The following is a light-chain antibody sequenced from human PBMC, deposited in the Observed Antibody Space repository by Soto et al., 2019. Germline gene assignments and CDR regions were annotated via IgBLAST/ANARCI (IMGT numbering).Light chain of an antibody. CDR2: DVS. CDR1: SSDVGGYNY. V-gene: IGLV2-14*03. Sequence: QSVLTQPASVSGSPGQSITISCNGTSSDVGGYNYVSWYQHHPGKAPKLIIYDVSNRPSGVSIRFSGSKSDNTASLTISGLQPEDEADYHCSSYTISNTRQIVFGTGTKLTVL. CDR3: SSYTISNTRQIV. J-gene: IGLJ1*01.